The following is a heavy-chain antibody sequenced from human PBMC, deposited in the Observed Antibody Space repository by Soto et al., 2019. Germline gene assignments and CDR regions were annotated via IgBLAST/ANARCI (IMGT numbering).Heavy chain of an antibody. CDR3: ASLKDYYFHF. CDR1: GGSISSGGYF. V-gene: IGHV4-31*03. Sequence: QVQLQESGPGLVKPSQTLSLTCTVSGGSISSGGYFWSWIRQHPEKGLEWIGYISSKGITYYNPSLESRLIISWDTSKNPFSLMLPSVTAADTAVYYCASLKDYYFHFWGQGTLVTVSS. J-gene: IGHJ4*02. CDR2: ISSKGIT.